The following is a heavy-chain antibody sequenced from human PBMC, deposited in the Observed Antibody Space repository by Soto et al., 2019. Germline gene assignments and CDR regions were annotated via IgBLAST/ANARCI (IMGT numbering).Heavy chain of an antibody. CDR3: AHRRIGVSQWNYGDFDY. CDR1: GFSLSTSGVG. V-gene: IGHV2-5*02. J-gene: IGHJ4*02. D-gene: IGHD1-7*01. CDR2: IYWDDDK. Sequence: QITLKESGPTLVKPTQTLTLTCTFSGFSLSTSGVGVGWXRLXXXKALEWLVIIYWDDDKRYSPSLRSRVTITXXTSXXXXXXXXXXXXXXXTATYFCAHRRIGVSQWNYGDFDYWGQGTLVTVSS.